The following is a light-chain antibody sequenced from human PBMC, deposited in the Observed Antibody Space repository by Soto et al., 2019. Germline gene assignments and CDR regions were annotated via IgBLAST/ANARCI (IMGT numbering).Light chain of an antibody. CDR2: AAY. Sequence: DLQMTQSPSSLSASVGDRVTFTCRASQSVYSSVNWYQQQPGKAPKLLIYAAYHLYSGVPSRFSGAESATDFTLTIYSLQPEDFATYFCQQTHSSPHTFGQGTKLEIK. V-gene: IGKV1-39*01. CDR3: QQTHSSPHT. CDR1: QSVYSS. J-gene: IGKJ2*01.